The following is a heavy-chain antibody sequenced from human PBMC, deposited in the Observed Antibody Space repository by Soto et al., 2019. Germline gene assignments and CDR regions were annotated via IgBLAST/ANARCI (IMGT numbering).Heavy chain of an antibody. D-gene: IGHD2-2*01. Sequence: TLSLTCAVYGGSFSGYYWSWTRQPPGKGLEWIGEINHSGSTNYNPSLKSRVTISVDTSKNQFSLKLRSVTAADTAVYYCARGSQVATIVVVPAASPFDYWGQGTLVTVS. V-gene: IGHV4-34*01. CDR1: GGSFSGYY. CDR3: ARGSQVATIVVVPAASPFDY. J-gene: IGHJ4*02. CDR2: INHSGST.